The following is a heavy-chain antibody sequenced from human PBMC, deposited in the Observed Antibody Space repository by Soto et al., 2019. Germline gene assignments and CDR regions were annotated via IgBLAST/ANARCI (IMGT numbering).Heavy chain of an antibody. CDR2: ISYDGSNK. D-gene: IGHD3-10*01. CDR3: ARVAVPHLWREWFDP. CDR1: GFTFSSYA. J-gene: IGHJ5*02. V-gene: IGHV3-30-3*01. Sequence: HPGGSLRLSCAASGFTFSSYAMHWVRQAPGKGLEWVAVISYDGSNKYYADSVKGRFTISRDNSKNTLYLQMNSLRAEDTAVYYCARVAVPHLWREWFDPWGQGTLVTVSS.